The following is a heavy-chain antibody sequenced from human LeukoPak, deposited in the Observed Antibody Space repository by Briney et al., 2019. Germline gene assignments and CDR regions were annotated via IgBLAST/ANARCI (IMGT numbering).Heavy chain of an antibody. CDR3: ASNPTRIWLGEFKAPSYFDY. J-gene: IGHJ4*02. CDR1: GGSISSSSYY. Sequence: SETLSLTCTVSGGSISSSSYYWGWIRQPPGKGLEWIGSIYYSGSTYYNPSLKSRVTTSVDTSKNQFSLKLSSVTAADTAVYYCASNPTRIWLGEFKAPSYFDYWGRGTLVTVSS. V-gene: IGHV4-39*01. CDR2: IYYSGST. D-gene: IGHD3-10*01.